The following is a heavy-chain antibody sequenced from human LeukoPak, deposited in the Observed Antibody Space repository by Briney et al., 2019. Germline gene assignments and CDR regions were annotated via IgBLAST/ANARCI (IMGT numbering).Heavy chain of an antibody. J-gene: IGHJ4*02. V-gene: IGHV4-39*07. CDR2: ILYSGIT. CDR1: DASISTNNY. D-gene: IGHD6-19*01. CDR3: ARGKWAVAALFDY. Sequence: SETLSLTCTVSDASISTNNYWGWIRQPPGKGLEWIGGILYSGITYYNPSLKSRVTISVDTSKNQFSLKLSSVTAADTAVYYCARGKWAVAALFDYWGQGTLVTVSS.